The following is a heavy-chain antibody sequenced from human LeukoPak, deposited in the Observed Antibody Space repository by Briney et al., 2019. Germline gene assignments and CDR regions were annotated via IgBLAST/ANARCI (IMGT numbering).Heavy chain of an antibody. J-gene: IGHJ4*02. CDR1: GGSIRSYY. D-gene: IGHD1-26*01. CDR3: ARQSGTYIDH. CDR2: LFYSGST. Sequence: PSETLSLTCTVSGGSIRSYYWSWIRQPPGKGLEWIGYLFYSGSTNYNPSLKSRVTTSVDTSKNQFSVEVTSVTAADTAVYYCARQSGTYIDHWGQGTLVTVSS. V-gene: IGHV4-59*08.